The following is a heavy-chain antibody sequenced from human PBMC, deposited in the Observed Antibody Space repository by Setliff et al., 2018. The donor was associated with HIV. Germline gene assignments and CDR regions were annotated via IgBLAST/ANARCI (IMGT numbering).Heavy chain of an antibody. CDR3: ARDDRWVYNDYLDY. J-gene: IGHJ4*02. Sequence: GGSLRLSCSASGFTFSSYNLHWVRQAPEKGLEWVSYISSSSSTIYYADSVKGRFTISRDNSKNTLYLQVNSLRTEDTAVYFCARDDRWVYNDYLDYWGQGTLVTVSS. CDR2: ISSSSSTI. V-gene: IGHV3-48*01. CDR1: GFTFSSYN. D-gene: IGHD3-10*01.